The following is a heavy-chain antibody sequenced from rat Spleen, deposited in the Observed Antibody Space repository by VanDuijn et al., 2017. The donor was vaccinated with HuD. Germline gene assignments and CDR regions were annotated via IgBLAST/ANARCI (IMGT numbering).Heavy chain of an antibody. Sequence: EVQLVESGGGLVQPGRSMKLSCAASGLSFSNYGMAWVRQAPTKGLEWVATISYYGTTAHYRDSVKGRFTISRDIAKSTLYLQMDSLRSEDTATYYCARHEPNWFAYWGQGTLVTVSS. J-gene: IGHJ3*01. CDR1: GLSFSNYG. CDR3: ARHEPNWFAY. CDR2: ISYYGTTA. V-gene: IGHV5-29*01.